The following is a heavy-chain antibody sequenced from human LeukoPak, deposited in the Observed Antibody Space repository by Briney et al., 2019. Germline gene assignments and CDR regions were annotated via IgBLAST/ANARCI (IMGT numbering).Heavy chain of an antibody. D-gene: IGHD5-24*01. J-gene: IGHJ4*02. CDR2: INHSGST. Sequence: PSETLSLTCTVSGGSISTSNYYWSWIRQPPGKGLEWIGEINHSGSTNYNPSLKSRVTISVDTSKNQFSLKLSSVTAADTAVYYCARHFFRGDGYNPFDYWGQGTLVTVSS. CDR1: GGSISTSNYY. V-gene: IGHV4-39*01. CDR3: ARHFFRGDGYNPFDY.